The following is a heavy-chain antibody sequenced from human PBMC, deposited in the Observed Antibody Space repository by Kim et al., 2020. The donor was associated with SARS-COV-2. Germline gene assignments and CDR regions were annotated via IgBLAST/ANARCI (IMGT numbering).Heavy chain of an antibody. V-gene: IGHV3-74*01. Sequence: GGSLRLFCAASGFTFSNYWMNWVRQAPGKGLVGVSGIKGDGSETNYADSVKVRFTISRDNAKNTLYLQMNSLRGEDTAVYYCVRDGVGTTPYDLWCQGTL. J-gene: IGHJ4*02. CDR1: GFTFSNYW. D-gene: IGHD1-26*01. CDR3: VRDGVGTTPYDL. CDR2: IKGDGSET.